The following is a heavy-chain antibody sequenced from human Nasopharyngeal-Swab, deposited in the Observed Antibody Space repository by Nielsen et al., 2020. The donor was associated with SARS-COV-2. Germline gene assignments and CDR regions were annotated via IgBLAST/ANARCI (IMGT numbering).Heavy chain of an antibody. D-gene: IGHD3-3*01. J-gene: IGHJ5*02. CDR3: ARGSTFAIFGVVQWSGWFDP. V-gene: IGHV4-61*02. CDR1: GGSINSGSYY. Sequence: SETLSLTCTVSGGSINSGSYYWSWIRQPAGKGLEWIGRIYTSGSTNYNPSLKSRVTISVDTSKNQFSLKLSSVTAADTAVYYCARGSTFAIFGVVQWSGWFDPWGQGTLVTVSS. CDR2: IYTSGST.